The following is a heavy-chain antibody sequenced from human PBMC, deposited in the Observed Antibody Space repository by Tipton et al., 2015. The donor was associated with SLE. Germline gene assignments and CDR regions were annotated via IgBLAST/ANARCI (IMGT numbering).Heavy chain of an antibody. Sequence: TLSLTCTVSGGSISGYYWSWVRQPPGKGLEWIGSIYHSGSTYYNPSLKSRVTISVDTSKNQFSLKLSSVTAADTAVYYRARAGRAWNLFDYWGQGTLVTVSS. J-gene: IGHJ4*02. CDR1: GGSISGYY. CDR2: IYHSGST. D-gene: IGHD1-1*01. V-gene: IGHV4-38-2*02. CDR3: ARAGRAWNLFDY.